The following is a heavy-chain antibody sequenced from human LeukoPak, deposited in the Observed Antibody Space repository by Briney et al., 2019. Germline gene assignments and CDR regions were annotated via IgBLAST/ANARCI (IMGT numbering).Heavy chain of an antibody. D-gene: IGHD3-10*01. CDR2: IISSSSYI. CDR3: ARSYYFGSGSYSY. V-gene: IGHV3-21*01. J-gene: IGHJ4*02. Sequence: GGSLRLSCAASGFTFSSYNMNWVRQAPGKGLEWVSSIISSSSYIYYADSVKGRFTISRDNAKNSLYLQMNSLRAEDTAVYYCARSYYFGSGSYSYWGQGTLVTVSS. CDR1: GFTFSSYN.